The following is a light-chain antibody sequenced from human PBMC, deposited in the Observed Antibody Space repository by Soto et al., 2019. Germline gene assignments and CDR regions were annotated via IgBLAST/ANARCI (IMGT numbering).Light chain of an antibody. CDR1: QRLLHSNGNTF. Sequence: EIVMTQSPPSLTVTPGAPASISCRSSQRLLHSNGNTFLDWYLQKPEQSPQLLIHLGSNRASEVPDRVNGSEAGTDFTLKISSVEAEDVGVYYCMQALQTPYTFGQGTKLESK. CDR3: MQALQTPYT. J-gene: IGKJ2*01. V-gene: IGKV2-28*01. CDR2: LGS.